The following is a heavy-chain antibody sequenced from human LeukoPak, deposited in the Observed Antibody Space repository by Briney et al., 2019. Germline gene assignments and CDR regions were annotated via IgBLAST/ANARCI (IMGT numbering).Heavy chain of an antibody. CDR3: ARPYGGYVDDAFDI. J-gene: IGHJ3*02. Sequence: SVKVSCKASGGTFSSYAISWVRQAPGQGLEWMGGIIPIFGTANYAQKFQGRVTITADEPTSTAYMELSSLRSEDTAVYYCARPYGGYVDDAFDIWGRGTMVTVSS. CDR1: GGTFSSYA. D-gene: IGHD5-12*01. V-gene: IGHV1-69*01. CDR2: IIPIFGTA.